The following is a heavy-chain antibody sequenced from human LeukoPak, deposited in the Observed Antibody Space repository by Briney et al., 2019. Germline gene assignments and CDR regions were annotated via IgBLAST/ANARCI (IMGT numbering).Heavy chain of an antibody. Sequence: SETLSLTCTVSGGSISSTTYYWGWIRRPPGKGLEWIGSIYYSGSTYYNPSLKSRVTVSVDTSKNQFSLNLSSVTAADTAVYYCVGGSTLRHCQYWGQGTLVTVSS. CDR1: GGSISSTTYY. V-gene: IGHV4-39*01. D-gene: IGHD3-16*01. CDR3: VGGSTLRHCQY. CDR2: IYYSGST. J-gene: IGHJ4*02.